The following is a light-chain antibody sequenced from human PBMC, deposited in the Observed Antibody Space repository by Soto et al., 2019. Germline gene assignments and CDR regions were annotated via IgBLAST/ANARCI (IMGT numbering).Light chain of an antibody. Sequence: QSVLTQPPSASGTPGQRVTISCSGSSSNIKTNYVHWYQQIPGTAPKLLIYGNSQRPSGVTDRYSGSKSGTSASLAIVGLRSEDEADYYCTAWDDSLSVVVFGGGTKLTVL. CDR2: GNS. CDR3: TAWDDSLSVVV. J-gene: IGLJ2*01. CDR1: SSNIKTNY. V-gene: IGLV1-47*01.